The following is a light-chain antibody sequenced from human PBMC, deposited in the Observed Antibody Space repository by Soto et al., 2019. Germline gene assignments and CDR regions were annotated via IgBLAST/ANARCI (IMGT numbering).Light chain of an antibody. CDR2: DVS. V-gene: IGKV3-11*01. Sequence: EIVLTQSPATLSLSPGERATLSCRASQSVRSNLAWYHHKPGQAPRLLIYDVSNRATGIPGRLSGSRFGSAFTLPISNVAPEVFAVYSWQQGDNWPWTFGRGAKVEIK. CDR3: QQGDNWPWT. J-gene: IGKJ1*01. CDR1: QSVRSN.